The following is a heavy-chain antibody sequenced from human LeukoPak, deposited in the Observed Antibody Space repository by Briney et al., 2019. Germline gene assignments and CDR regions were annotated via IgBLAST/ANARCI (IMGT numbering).Heavy chain of an antibody. Sequence: GGSLRLSCAASEFTFSNAWMNWVRPAPGKGLEWVGRINSKTYGGTTDYAAPVKGRFTISRDDSKNTLYLQMNSPKTEDTAVYYCTTFGYDAFDIWGQGTMVTVSS. CDR2: INSKTYGGTT. CDR3: TTFGYDAFDI. D-gene: IGHD3-16*01. CDR1: EFTFSNAW. V-gene: IGHV3-15*01. J-gene: IGHJ3*02.